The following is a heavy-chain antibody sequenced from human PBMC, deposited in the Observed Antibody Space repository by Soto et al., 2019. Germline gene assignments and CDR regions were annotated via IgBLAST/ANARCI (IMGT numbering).Heavy chain of an antibody. J-gene: IGHJ4*02. CDR1: GFTFSSYA. CDR3: AKEAVVVPAAEPGIYFDY. V-gene: IGHV3-23*01. D-gene: IGHD2-2*01. Sequence: GGSLRLSCAASGFTFSSYAMSWVRQAPGKGLEWVSAISGSGGSTYYADSVKGRFTISRDNSKNRLYLQMNSLRAEDTAVYYCAKEAVVVPAAEPGIYFDYWGQGTLVTVSS. CDR2: ISGSGGST.